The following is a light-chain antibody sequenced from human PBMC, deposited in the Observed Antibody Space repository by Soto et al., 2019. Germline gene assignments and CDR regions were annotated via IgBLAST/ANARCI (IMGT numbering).Light chain of an antibody. CDR3: QRYGSSTT. V-gene: IGKV3-20*01. J-gene: IGKJ1*01. CDR2: GAS. CDR1: QSVPNSY. Sequence: EIVLTQSPGTLSLSPGERATLSCRASQSVPNSYLAWYQQKPGQAPRLLIYGASSRATGIPVRFSGSGSGTDFTLTISRLEPEDFAVHYCQRYGSSTTFGQGTKVDIK.